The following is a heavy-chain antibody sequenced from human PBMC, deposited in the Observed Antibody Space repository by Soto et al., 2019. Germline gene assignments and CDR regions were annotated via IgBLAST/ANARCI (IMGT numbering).Heavy chain of an antibody. D-gene: IGHD3-16*01. J-gene: IGHJ3*02. CDR2: IVVGSGNT. Sequence: SVKVSCKASGFTFTSSAVQWVRQARGQRLEWIGWIVVGSGNTNYAQKFQERVTITRDMSTSTAYMELSSLRSEDTAVYYCAAALRVGGVGTDSMAFDIWCQGTTVTV. V-gene: IGHV1-58*01. CDR3: AAALRVGGVGTDSMAFDI. CDR1: GFTFTSSA.